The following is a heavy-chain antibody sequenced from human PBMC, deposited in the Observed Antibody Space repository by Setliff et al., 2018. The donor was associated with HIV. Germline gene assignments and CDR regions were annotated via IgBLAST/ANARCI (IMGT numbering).Heavy chain of an antibody. J-gene: IGHJ4*02. D-gene: IGHD2-21*01. CDR1: GDTFSTYV. CDR3: ARDHQTMLWLDY. CDR2: VTPILHTT. V-gene: IGHV1-69*10. Sequence: SVKVSCKPSGDTFSTYVFTWVRQAPGQGLEWMGGVTPILHTTNYAQKFQGRVTITADISTRTVYMELSSLTSEDTAIYYCARDHQTMLWLDYWGQGTLVTVSS.